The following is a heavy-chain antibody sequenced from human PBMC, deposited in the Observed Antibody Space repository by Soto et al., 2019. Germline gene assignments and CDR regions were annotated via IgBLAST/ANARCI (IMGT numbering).Heavy chain of an antibody. CDR1: GFLFSSYS. J-gene: IGHJ4*02. CDR3: AKDGLSDSPSAIDY. Sequence: PGGSLRLSCAASGFLFSSYSMFWVRQAPGKGLMWVSRITEDASTTTYADSVKGRFTVSRDNAKNTLYLQMNSLRDEDTAIYYCAKDGLSDSPSAIDYWGQGTRVTVSS. CDR2: ITEDASTT. V-gene: IGHV3-74*01. D-gene: IGHD6-13*01.